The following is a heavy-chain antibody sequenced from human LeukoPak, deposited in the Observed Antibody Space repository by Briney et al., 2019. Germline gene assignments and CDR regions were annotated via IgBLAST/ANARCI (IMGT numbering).Heavy chain of an antibody. D-gene: IGHD6-19*01. Sequence: PGGSLRLSCAASGFTFSSYGMSWVRQAPGKGLEWVSAISGSGGSTYYADSVKGRFTISRDNSKNTLYLQMNSLRAEDTAVYYCARVPVAGTRPAWYMDVWGKGTTVTVSS. CDR2: ISGSGGST. V-gene: IGHV3-23*01. CDR1: GFTFSSYG. CDR3: ARVPVAGTRPAWYMDV. J-gene: IGHJ6*03.